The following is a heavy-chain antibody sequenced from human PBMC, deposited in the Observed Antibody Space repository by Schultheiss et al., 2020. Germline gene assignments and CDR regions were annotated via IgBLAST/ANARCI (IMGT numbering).Heavy chain of an antibody. CDR3: ASWVWFWDNPPSGIDY. D-gene: IGHD3-10*01. J-gene: IGHJ4*02. V-gene: IGHV3-33*03. CDR1: GFTFSSYG. Sequence: GGSLRLSCAASGFTFSSYGMHWVRQAPGKGLEWVAVIWYDGSNKYYADSVKGRFTISRDNAKNSLYLQMNSLRAEDTAVYYCASWVWFWDNPPSGIDYWGQGTLVTVSS. CDR2: IWYDGSNK.